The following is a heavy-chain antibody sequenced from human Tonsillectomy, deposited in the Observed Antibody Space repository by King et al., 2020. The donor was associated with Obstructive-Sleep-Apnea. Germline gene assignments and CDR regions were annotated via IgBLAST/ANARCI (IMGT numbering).Heavy chain of an antibody. Sequence: VQLVESGGGLVQSGGSLRLSCAASGFTFDNYNMNWVRQAPGKGLEWVSYISSSSSTIYYADSVKGRFTISRDNAKNSLYLQMNSLRAEDTAVYYCAGGYDSYYYGMDVWGQGTTVTVSS. CDR2: ISSSSSTI. CDR3: AGGYDSYYYGMDV. J-gene: IGHJ6*02. CDR1: GFTFDNYN. V-gene: IGHV3-48*04. D-gene: IGHD5-12*01.